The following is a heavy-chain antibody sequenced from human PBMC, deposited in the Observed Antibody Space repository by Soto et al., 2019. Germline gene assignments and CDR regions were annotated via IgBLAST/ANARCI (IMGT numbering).Heavy chain of an antibody. J-gene: IGHJ5*02. D-gene: IGHD2-8*01. CDR1: GYTFTSYG. CDR2: ISAYNGNT. Sequence: ASVKVSCKASGYTFTSYGISWVRQAPGQGLEWMGWISAYNGNTNYAQKLQGRVTMATDTSTSTAYMELRSLRSDDTAVYYCARRGLMVYAFGDWFDPWGQGTLVTVSS. V-gene: IGHV1-18*04. CDR3: ARRGLMVYAFGDWFDP.